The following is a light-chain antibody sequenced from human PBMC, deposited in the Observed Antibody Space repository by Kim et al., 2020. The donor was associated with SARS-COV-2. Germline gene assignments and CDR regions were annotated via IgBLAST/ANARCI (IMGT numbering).Light chain of an antibody. CDR3: QQYNNWAYT. CDR1: QSVSSN. V-gene: IGKV3-15*01. CDR2: GAS. J-gene: IGKJ2*01. Sequence: EIVMTQSPATLSVSPGERATLSCRASQSVSSNFAWYQQKPGQAPRLLIYGASTRATGIPARFSGSGSGTEFTLTISSLQSEDFAVYYCQQYNNWAYTCGQETKLE.